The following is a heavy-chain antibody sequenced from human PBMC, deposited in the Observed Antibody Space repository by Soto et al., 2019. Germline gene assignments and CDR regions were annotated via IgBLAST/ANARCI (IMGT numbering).Heavy chain of an antibody. V-gene: IGHV3-33*01. J-gene: IGHJ4*02. D-gene: IGHD3-10*01. Sequence: PGGSPELASASSGLTLSISGVHGSRKNQGKGLEWVAVIWYDGGNKYYADSVKGRFTISRDNSKNTLYLQMNSLGAEDTAVFFCARDNNMLRGVISLPDYWGRGSLVPVSS. CDR3: ARDNNMLRGVISLPDY. CDR1: GLTLSISG. CDR2: IWYDGGNK.